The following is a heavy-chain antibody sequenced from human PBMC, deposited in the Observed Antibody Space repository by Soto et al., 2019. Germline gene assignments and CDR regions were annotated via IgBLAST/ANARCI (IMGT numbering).Heavy chain of an antibody. J-gene: IGHJ6*02. Sequence: QVHLVQSGAEVKQPGASVKVSCKASGYTFSVYHMHWVRQAPGQGLEWMGWVHPNSGGTNYAQSFEGRVTMTRDTSINTADMELSRLTSDATSVYYCAKELQRGMDVWGQGTTVTVSS. D-gene: IGHD4-4*01. CDR1: GYTFSVYH. CDR3: AKELQRGMDV. CDR2: VHPNSGGT. V-gene: IGHV1-2*02.